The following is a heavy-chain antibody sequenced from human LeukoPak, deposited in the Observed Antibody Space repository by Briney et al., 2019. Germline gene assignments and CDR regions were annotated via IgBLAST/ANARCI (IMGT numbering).Heavy chain of an antibody. CDR1: GGSFSGYY. CDR3: ARARPHYDFWSGYYIGYFDY. J-gene: IGHJ4*02. Sequence: PSETLSLTCAVYGGSFSGYYWSWIRQPPGKGLEWIGEINHSGSTNYNPSLKSRVTISVDTSKNQFSLKLSSVTAADTAVYYCARARPHYDFWSGYYIGYFDYWGQGTLVTVSS. D-gene: IGHD3-3*01. V-gene: IGHV4-34*01. CDR2: INHSGST.